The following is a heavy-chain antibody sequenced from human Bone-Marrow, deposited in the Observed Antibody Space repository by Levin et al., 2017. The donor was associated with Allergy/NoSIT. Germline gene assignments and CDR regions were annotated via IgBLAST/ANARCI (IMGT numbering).Heavy chain of an antibody. D-gene: IGHD3-10*01. CDR3: ARAHGSGTFKWFDP. CDR1: GGIFRSYE. J-gene: IGHJ5*02. Sequence: SVKVSCKASGGIFRSYEMTWVRQAPGQGLEWMGGIIPMYNTADYAQKFQGRVTFTADEYTSTSYMDLSSLTSEDTAVYFCARAHGSGTFKWFDPWGQGTLVTVSP. CDR2: IIPMYNTA. V-gene: IGHV1-69*13.